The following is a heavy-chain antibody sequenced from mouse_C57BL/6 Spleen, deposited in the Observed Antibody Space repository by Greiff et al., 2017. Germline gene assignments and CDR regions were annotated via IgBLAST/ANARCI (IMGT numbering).Heavy chain of an antibody. CDR1: GYTFTSYW. Sequence: VQLQQPGAELVRPGSSVKLSCKASGYTFTSYWMHWVKQRPIQGLEWIGNIDPSDSETHYNQKFKDKATLTVDKSSSTAYMQLSSLTSEDSAVYYCARGPYYYGSSSAWFAYWGQGTLVTVSA. J-gene: IGHJ3*01. CDR3: ARGPYYYGSSSAWFAY. CDR2: IDPSDSET. D-gene: IGHD1-1*01. V-gene: IGHV1-52*01.